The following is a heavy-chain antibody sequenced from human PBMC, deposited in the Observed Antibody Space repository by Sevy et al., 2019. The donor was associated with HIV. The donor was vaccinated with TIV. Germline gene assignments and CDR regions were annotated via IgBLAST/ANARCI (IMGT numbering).Heavy chain of an antibody. CDR2: ISSSSNYI. V-gene: IGHV3-21*01. CDR1: GFTFSRSS. J-gene: IGHJ3*02. Sequence: GGSLRLSCIASGFTFSRSSMNWVRQAPGKGLEWVSSISSSSNYIYYADSMKGGFNISRDNAKKSLYLQMNSLRAEDTAVYYCAGDRREMVKGADDSFHIWGQGTMVTVSS. CDR3: AGDRREMVKGADDSFHI. D-gene: IGHD3-10*01.